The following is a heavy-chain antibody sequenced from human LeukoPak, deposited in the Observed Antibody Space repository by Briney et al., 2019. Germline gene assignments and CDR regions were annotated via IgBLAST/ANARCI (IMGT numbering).Heavy chain of an antibody. V-gene: IGHV4-34*01. Sequence: PSETLSLTCAAYGGSFSGYYWSWIRQPPGKGLEWIGEINHSGSTNYNPSLKSRVTISVDTSKNQFSLKLSSVTAADTAVYYCARGRSRFDPWGQGTLVTVSS. CDR3: ARGRSRFDP. CDR1: GGSFSGYY. J-gene: IGHJ5*02. CDR2: INHSGST.